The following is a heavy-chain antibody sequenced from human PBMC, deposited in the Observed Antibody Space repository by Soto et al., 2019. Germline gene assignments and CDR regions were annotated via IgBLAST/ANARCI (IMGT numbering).Heavy chain of an antibody. J-gene: IGHJ4*02. CDR2: ISDDSSRT. Sequence: EVQLLESGGGLVQPGGSLRLSCAASGFTFNTFEMSWVRQAPGRGLEWVSFISDDSSRTYYADAVTGRFTISRDNSKYPLQLQLNRLTAEGTGVCVSVNGGGLALWGAGVLVTVSS. CDR1: GFTFNTFE. V-gene: IGHV3-23*01. D-gene: IGHD3-16*01. CDR3: VNGGGLAL.